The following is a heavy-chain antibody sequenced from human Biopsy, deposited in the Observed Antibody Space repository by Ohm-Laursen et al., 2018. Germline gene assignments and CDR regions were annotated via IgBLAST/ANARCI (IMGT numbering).Heavy chain of an antibody. CDR1: GYSFTSYY. V-gene: IGHV1-46*01. D-gene: IGHD6-19*01. Sequence: VKVSCKASGYSFTSYYMHWVRQAPGQGLEWMGIINPSGSTTSYPQIFQGRVTMTRDTSKSTVYMELSSLRSADTAVYFCARNTGWYGDLYYFDYWGQGTLVTVSS. J-gene: IGHJ4*02. CDR2: INPSGSTT. CDR3: ARNTGWYGDLYYFDY.